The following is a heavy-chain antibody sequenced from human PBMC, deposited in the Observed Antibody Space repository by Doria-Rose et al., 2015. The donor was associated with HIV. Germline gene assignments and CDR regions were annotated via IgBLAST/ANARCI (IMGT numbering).Heavy chain of an antibody. V-gene: IGHV2-26*01. CDR2: IFSDDER. CDR3: ARIKSSRWYHKYYFDF. Sequence: LMLTCTVSGVSLSSPRMGVSWIRQPPGKALEWLANIFSDDERSYKTSLKSRLTISRGTSKSQVVLTMTDMDPVDTATYYCARIKSSRWYHKYYFDFWGQGTLVIVSA. J-gene: IGHJ4*02. CDR1: GVSLSSPRMG. D-gene: IGHD6-13*01.